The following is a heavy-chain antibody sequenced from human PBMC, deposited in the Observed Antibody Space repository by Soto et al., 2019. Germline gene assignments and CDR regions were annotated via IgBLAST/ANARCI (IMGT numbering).Heavy chain of an antibody. J-gene: IGHJ4*02. Sequence: ASVKVSCKTSGYTLTSYAIHWVRQAPGQRLEWMGWLNAGNGNTKYSQKFQGRITITRDTSASTAYMEVSSLRSEDTAVYYCARDSCSGGRCYDKNFDYWGQGTLVTVSS. D-gene: IGHD2-15*01. V-gene: IGHV1-3*01. CDR2: LNAGNGNT. CDR3: ARDSCSGGRCYDKNFDY. CDR1: GYTLTSYA.